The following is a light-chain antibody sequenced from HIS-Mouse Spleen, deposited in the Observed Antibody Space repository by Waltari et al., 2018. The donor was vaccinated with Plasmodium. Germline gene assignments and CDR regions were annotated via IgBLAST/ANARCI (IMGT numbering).Light chain of an antibody. CDR2: EVS. J-gene: IGLJ2*01. CDR3: SSYAGSNNLV. CDR1: SSDVGGYNY. Sequence: QSALTQPPSASGSPGPSVTIPCPGTSSDVGGYNYVPGYQPHPGKAPKLMIYEVSKRPSGVPDRFSGSKSGNTASLTVSGLQAEDEADYYCSSYAGSNNLVFGGGTKLTVL. V-gene: IGLV2-8*01.